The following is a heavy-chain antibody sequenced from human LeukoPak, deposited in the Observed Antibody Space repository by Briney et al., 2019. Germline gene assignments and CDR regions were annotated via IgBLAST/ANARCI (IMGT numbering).Heavy chain of an antibody. CDR2: IWYDGSNK. Sequence: PGGSLRLSCAASGFTFSSYGMHWVRQAPGKGLEWVAVIWYDGSNKYYADSVKGRFTISGDNSKNTLYLQMNSLRAEDTAVYYCARDPPINSASRSALYFDYWGQGTLVIVSS. J-gene: IGHJ4*02. CDR1: GFTFSSYG. D-gene: IGHD2-2*01. V-gene: IGHV3-33*01. CDR3: ARDPPINSASRSALYFDY.